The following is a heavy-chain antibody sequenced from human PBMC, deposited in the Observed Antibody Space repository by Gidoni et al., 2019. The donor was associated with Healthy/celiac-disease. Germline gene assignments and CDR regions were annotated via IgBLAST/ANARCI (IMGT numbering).Heavy chain of an antibody. D-gene: IGHD2-21*02. J-gene: IGHJ4*02. Sequence: EVPLLGSGGGLLQPGGSLVVACADSGFSFSSFAMSWVRQAPGKGLEWVSAISGGGVSTSYADSVKGRFTVSRDNSKNTLYLQMNSLRSEDTAVYYCAKGVVTATMGRVDYWGQGTLVTVSS. CDR1: GFSFSSFA. V-gene: IGHV3-23*01. CDR3: AKGVVTATMGRVDY. CDR2: ISGGGVST.